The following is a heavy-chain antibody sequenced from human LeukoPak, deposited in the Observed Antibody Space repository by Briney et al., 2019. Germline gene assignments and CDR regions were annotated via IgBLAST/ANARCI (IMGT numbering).Heavy chain of an antibody. V-gene: IGHV1-24*01. Sequence: ASVKVSCKVSGYTLTELSMHWVRQAPGKGLEWRGGFDPEDGETIYAQKCQGRVTMTEDTSTDTAYMELSSLRSEDTAVYYCATAEWELLRGAYFDYWGQGTLVTVSS. J-gene: IGHJ4*02. D-gene: IGHD1-26*01. CDR2: FDPEDGET. CDR3: ATAEWELLRGAYFDY. CDR1: GYTLTELS.